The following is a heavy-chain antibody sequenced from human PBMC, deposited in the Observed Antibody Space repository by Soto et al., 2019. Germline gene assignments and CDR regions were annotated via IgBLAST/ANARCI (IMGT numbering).Heavy chain of an antibody. V-gene: IGHV3-48*01. J-gene: IGHJ3*01. CDR1: GFTFSSYS. CDR3: XXXXXXXXXXXXXX. CDR2: ISSSSSTI. Sequence: EVQLVESGGGLVQPGGSLRLSCAASGFTFSSYSMNWVRQAPGKGLEWVSYISSSSSTIYYADSVKGRFTISRDNAKNXLXLXXXXXXXXXXXXXXXXXXXXXXXXXXXXXXGQGTMVTVSS.